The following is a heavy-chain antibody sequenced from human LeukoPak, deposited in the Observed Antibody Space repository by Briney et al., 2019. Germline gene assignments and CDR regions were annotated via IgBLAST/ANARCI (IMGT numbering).Heavy chain of an antibody. Sequence: GGSLRLSCAASGFTFSSYGMSWVRQAPGKGLEWVSAISGSGGSTYYADSVKGRFTISRDNSKNTLYLQMNSLRAEDTAVYYCAKAGSSGYYYSFDYWGQGTLVTVSS. V-gene: IGHV3-23*01. J-gene: IGHJ4*02. D-gene: IGHD3-22*01. CDR1: GFTFSSYG. CDR2: ISGSGGST. CDR3: AKAGSSGYYYSFDY.